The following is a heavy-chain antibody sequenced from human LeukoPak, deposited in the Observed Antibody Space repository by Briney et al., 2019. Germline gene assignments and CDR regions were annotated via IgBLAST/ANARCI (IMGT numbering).Heavy chain of an antibody. V-gene: IGHV3-7*01. J-gene: IGHJ6*02. D-gene: IGHD2-2*01. CDR2: VKQDGSEK. CDR3: AREIVVVPAAIPCYYGMDV. CDR1: GFTFSSYW. Sequence: GGSLRLSCAASGFTFSSYWMSWVRQAPGKGLEWVANVKQDGSEKYYVDSVKGRFTISRDNAKNSLYLQMNSLRAEDTAVYYCAREIVVVPAAIPCYYGMDVWGQGTTVTVSS.